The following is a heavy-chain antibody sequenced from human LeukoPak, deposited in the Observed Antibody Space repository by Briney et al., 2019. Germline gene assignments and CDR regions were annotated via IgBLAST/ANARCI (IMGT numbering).Heavy chain of an antibody. V-gene: IGHV3-23*01. CDR2: ISGSGGST. D-gene: IGHD6-19*01. CDR1: GFTFSSYA. CDR3: AKYSSGWYEMGYFDY. J-gene: IGHJ4*02. Sequence: GGSLGLSCAASGFTFSSYAMSWVRQAPGKGLEWVSAISGSGGSTYYADSVKGRFTISRDNSKNTLYLQMNSLRAEDTAVYYCAKYSSGWYEMGYFDYWGQGTLVTVSS.